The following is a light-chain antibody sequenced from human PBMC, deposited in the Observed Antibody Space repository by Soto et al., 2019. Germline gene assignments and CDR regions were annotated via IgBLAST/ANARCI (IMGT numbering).Light chain of an antibody. CDR2: GAS. CDR3: QKYYSIPLT. J-gene: IGKJ4*01. Sequence: ENVLTQSPSTLSLSPGERATVSCRASQSITGSYLAWYQQTPGQAPRLLIYGASSRATGVPDRFSGSGSGTDFTLTISRLEPEDFAVYYCQKYYSIPLTFGGGTKVDIK. CDR1: QSITGSY. V-gene: IGKV3-20*01.